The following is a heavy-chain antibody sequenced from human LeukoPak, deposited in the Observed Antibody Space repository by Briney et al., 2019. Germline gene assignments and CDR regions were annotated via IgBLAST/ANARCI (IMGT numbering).Heavy chain of an antibody. V-gene: IGHV4-59*01. D-gene: IGHD5-12*01. CDR3: ARANIVATKATNYYGMDV. CDR1: GGYISSYY. Sequence: PSETLSLTCTVSGGYISSYYWSWIRQPPGKGLEWIGYIYYSGSTNYNPSLKSRVTISVDTSKNQFSLKLSSVTAADTAVYYCARANIVATKATNYYGMDVWGQGTTVTVSS. J-gene: IGHJ6*02. CDR2: IYYSGST.